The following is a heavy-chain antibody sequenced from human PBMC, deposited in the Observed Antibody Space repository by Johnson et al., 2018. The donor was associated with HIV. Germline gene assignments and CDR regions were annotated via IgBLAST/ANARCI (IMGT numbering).Heavy chain of an antibody. V-gene: IGHV3-23*04. D-gene: IGHD3-9*01. J-gene: IGHJ3*02. CDR1: GFTFSNYA. CDR2: IGSNT. Sequence: EVQLVESGGGLVQPGGSLRLSCAASGFTFSNYAMSWVRQAPGNGLEWVSSIGSNTHYADSVKGRFTISRDNAKNSLYLQMNSLRAEDTAVYYCVREEGNDILTRGDAFDIWGQGTLVTVSS. CDR3: VREEGNDILTRGDAFDI.